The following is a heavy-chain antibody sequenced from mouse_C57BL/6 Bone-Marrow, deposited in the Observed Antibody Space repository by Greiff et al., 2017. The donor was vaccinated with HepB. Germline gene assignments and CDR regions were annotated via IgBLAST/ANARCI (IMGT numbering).Heavy chain of an antibody. V-gene: IGHV5-17*01. CDR1: GFTFSDYG. CDR3: AREGDAGYYAMDY. CDR2: ISSGSSTI. Sequence: EVNVVESGGGLVKPGGSLKLSCAASGFTFSDYGMHWVRQAPEKGLEWVAYISSGSSTIYYADTVKGRFTISSDNAKNTLFLQMTSLRSEDTAMYYCAREGDAGYYAMDYGGQGTSVTVSS. J-gene: IGHJ4*01.